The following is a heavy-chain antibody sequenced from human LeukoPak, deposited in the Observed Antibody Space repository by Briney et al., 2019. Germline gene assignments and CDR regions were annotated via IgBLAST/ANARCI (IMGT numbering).Heavy chain of an antibody. CDR1: GGSISSHY. CDR2: IYYSGST. Sequence: PSETLSLTCTVSGGSISSHYWSWIRQPPGKGLEWIGSIYYSGSTYYNPSLKSRVTISVDTSKNQFSLKLSSVTAADTAVYYCARFSSYVWGTYRYTGFDYWGQGTLVTVSS. CDR3: ARFSSYVWGTYRYTGFDY. J-gene: IGHJ4*02. D-gene: IGHD3-16*02. V-gene: IGHV4-39*07.